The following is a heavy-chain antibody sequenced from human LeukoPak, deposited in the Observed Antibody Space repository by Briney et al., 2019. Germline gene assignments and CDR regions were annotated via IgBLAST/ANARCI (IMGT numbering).Heavy chain of an antibody. V-gene: IGHV3-23*01. Sequence: GGSLRLSCAASGFTFSSYAMSWVRQAPGKGLEWVSAISGSGGSTYYADSVKGRFTISRDNSKNTLYLQMNSLRAEDTAVYYCARTSADYGEVLFDYWGQGTLVTVSS. CDR1: GFTFSSYA. CDR2: ISGSGGST. J-gene: IGHJ4*02. CDR3: ARTSADYGEVLFDY. D-gene: IGHD4-17*01.